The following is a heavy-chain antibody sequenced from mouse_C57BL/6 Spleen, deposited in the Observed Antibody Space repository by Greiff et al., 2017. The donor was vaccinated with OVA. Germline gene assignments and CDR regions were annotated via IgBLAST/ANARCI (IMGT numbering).Heavy chain of an antibody. V-gene: IGHV1-50*01. J-gene: IGHJ4*01. Sequence: VQLQQPGAELVKPGASVKLSCKASGYTFTSYWMQWVKQRPGQGLEWIGEIDPSDSYTNYNQKFKGKATLTVDTSSSTAYMQLSSLTSEDSAVYYGARGGGDYYAMDYWGQGTSVTVSS. CDR1: GYTFTSYW. D-gene: IGHD3-3*01. CDR3: ARGGGDYYAMDY. CDR2: IDPSDSYT.